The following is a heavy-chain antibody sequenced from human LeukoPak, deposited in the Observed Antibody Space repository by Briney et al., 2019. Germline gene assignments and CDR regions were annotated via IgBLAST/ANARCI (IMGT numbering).Heavy chain of an antibody. Sequence: ASVKVSCKASGGTFSSYAISWVRQAPGQGLEWMGGIIPIFGTANYAQKFQGRVTITADESTSTAYMELSSLRSDDTAVYYCARGGPERIDYWGQGTLVTVSS. CDR2: IIPIFGTA. CDR3: ARGGPERIDY. CDR1: GGTFSSYA. J-gene: IGHJ4*02. V-gene: IGHV1-69*13. D-gene: IGHD1-14*01.